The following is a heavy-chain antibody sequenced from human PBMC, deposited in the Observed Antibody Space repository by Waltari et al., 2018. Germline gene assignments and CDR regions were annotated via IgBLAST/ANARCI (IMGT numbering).Heavy chain of an antibody. Sequence: QVQLVESGGGVVQPGGSLRLSCAASGFTFSSYGMHWVRQAPGKGLEWVVFIRYDGSNKYYADSVKGRFTISRDNSKNTLYLQMNSLRAEDTAVYYCAKDSEGGWVPAAIEDQYYYYYMDVWGKGTTVTISS. D-gene: IGHD2-2*02. V-gene: IGHV3-30*02. CDR2: IRYDGSNK. J-gene: IGHJ6*03. CDR1: GFTFSSYG. CDR3: AKDSEGGWVPAAIEDQYYYYYMDV.